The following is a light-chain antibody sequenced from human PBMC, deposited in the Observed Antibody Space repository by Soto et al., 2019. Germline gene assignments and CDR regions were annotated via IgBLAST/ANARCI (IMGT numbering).Light chain of an antibody. Sequence: DIQMTQSPSSLSASVGDTVTITCRASQGIIDYLAWYQQRPGKVPKLLIYAASTLQTGVPSRFSGSGAGTDFTLTISSLQPEDVATYYCQKYDNAPQTFGQGTRVEIK. J-gene: IGKJ1*01. V-gene: IGKV1-27*01. CDR1: QGIIDY. CDR2: AAS. CDR3: QKYDNAPQT.